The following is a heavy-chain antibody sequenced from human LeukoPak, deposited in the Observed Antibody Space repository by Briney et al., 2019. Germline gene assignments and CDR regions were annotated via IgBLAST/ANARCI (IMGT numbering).Heavy chain of an antibody. D-gene: IGHD6-6*01. CDR1: GFTFSSKW. J-gene: IGHJ6*03. CDR2: ISGSGGST. CDR3: AKCGSSMGYHYYMDV. V-gene: IGHV3-23*01. Sequence: GGSLRLSCAASGFTFSSKWMSWVRQAPGKGLEWVSAISGSGGSTYYADSVKGRFTISRDNSKNTLYLQMNSLRAEDTAVYYCAKCGSSMGYHYYMDVWGKGTTVTVSS.